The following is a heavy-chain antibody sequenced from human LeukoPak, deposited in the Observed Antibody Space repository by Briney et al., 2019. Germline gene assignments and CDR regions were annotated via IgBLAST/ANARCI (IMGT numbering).Heavy chain of an antibody. D-gene: IGHD2-15*01. CDR2: INPNSGGT. CDR1: GYTFTGYY. Sequence: ASVKVSCKASGYTFTGYYMHWVRQAPGQGLEWMGRINPNSGGTNYAQKFQGRVTMTRDTSISTAYMELSRLRSDDTAVDYCASYCSGGSCYPNRFDYWGQGTLVTVSS. V-gene: IGHV1-2*06. J-gene: IGHJ4*02. CDR3: ASYCSGGSCYPNRFDY.